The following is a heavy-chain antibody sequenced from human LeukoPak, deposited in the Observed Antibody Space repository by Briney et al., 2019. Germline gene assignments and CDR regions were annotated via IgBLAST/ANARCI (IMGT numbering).Heavy chain of an antibody. CDR1: GYTFTSYG. V-gene: IGHV1-18*01. CDR2: ISAYNGNT. CDR3: ARPITFGGVIVGYYFDY. J-gene: IGHJ4*02. D-gene: IGHD3-16*02. Sequence: ASVKVSCKASGYTFTSYGISWVRQAPGQGLEWMGWISAYNGNTNYAQKLQGRVTMTTDTSTSTAYMELSRLRSDDTAVYYCARPITFGGVIVGYYFDYWGQGTLVTVSS.